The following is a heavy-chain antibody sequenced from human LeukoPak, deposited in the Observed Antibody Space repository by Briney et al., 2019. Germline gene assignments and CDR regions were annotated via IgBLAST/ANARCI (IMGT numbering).Heavy chain of an antibody. CDR2: IWYDGSRT. J-gene: IGHJ4*02. CDR3: VRDPGVGGYYYDS. D-gene: IGHD3-16*01. Sequence: PGGSLRLSCAASGYTFSRYGMHWVRQAPGKGLEGVAGIWYDGSRTYYPDSVRGRFTISRDDSKSTLYLQMNSLRAEDTAVYYCVRDPGVGGYYYDSWGQGTLVSVSS. CDR1: GYTFSRYG. V-gene: IGHV3-33*01.